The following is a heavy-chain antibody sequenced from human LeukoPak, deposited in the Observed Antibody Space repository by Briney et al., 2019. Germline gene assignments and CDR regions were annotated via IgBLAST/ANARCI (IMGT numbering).Heavy chain of an antibody. V-gene: IGHV1-18*01. CDR1: GYTFTSYG. J-gene: IGHJ6*02. D-gene: IGHD5-18*01. Sequence: ASVKVSCKASGYTFTSYGISWVRQAPGQGLEWMGWISGYNGNTKYAHKVQGRATMTTDTSTGTAYMELRSLRSDDTAVYYCARAYSYGSDYYYGMDVRGQGTTVTVSS. CDR2: ISGYNGNT. CDR3: ARAYSYGSDYYYGMDV.